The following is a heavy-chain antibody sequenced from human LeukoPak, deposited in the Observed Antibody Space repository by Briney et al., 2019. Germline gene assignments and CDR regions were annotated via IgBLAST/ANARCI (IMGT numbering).Heavy chain of an antibody. J-gene: IGHJ3*02. Sequence: PGGSLRLSCAAYGFTFTNYWMHWVRQAPGKGLMWVSRVNSDGGGTIYADSVKGRFTVSRDNTKNSVYLQMSSLRADDTGVYYCARGGLDHAYDIWGQGTMVTVSS. CDR3: ARGGLDHAYDI. V-gene: IGHV3-74*01. CDR2: VNSDGGGT. CDR1: GFTFTNYW. D-gene: IGHD6-19*01.